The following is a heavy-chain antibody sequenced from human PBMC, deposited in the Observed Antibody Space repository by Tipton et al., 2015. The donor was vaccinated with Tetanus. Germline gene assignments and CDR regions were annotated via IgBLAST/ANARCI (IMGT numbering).Heavy chain of an antibody. CDR2: IIPIFGTA. V-gene: IGHV1-69*01. CDR3: ARVPYYYERGPFDY. D-gene: IGHD3-10*02. CDR1: GGTFGSYA. Sequence: QLVQSGAEVKKPGSSVKVSCKASGGTFGSYAISRVRQAPGQGLEWMGGIIPIFGTANYAQKLQGRVTITADESTSTAYMELGSLRSEDTAVYYCARVPYYYERGPFDYWGQGTLVTVSS. J-gene: IGHJ4*02.